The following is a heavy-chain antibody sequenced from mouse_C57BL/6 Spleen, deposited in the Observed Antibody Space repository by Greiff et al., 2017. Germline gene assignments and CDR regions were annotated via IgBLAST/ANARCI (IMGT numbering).Heavy chain of an antibody. CDR2: IDPEDGET. Sequence: EVQLQQSGAELVKPGASVKLSCTASGFNIKDYYMHWVKQRTEQGLEWIGRIDPEDGETKYAPKFKGKATITADTSSNTAYLQRSSLTSEDTAVYYCAPTYYSNSYAMDYWGQGTSVTVSS. D-gene: IGHD2-5*01. V-gene: IGHV14-2*01. CDR1: GFNIKDYY. J-gene: IGHJ4*01. CDR3: APTYYSNSYAMDY.